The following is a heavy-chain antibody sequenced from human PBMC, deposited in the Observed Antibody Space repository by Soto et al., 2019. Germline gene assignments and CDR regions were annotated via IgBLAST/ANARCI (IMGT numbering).Heavy chain of an antibody. CDR3: ARGEPRFMEWLLLSEYFDP. CDR2: INYSGST. CDR1: GGSFSSYY. D-gene: IGHD3-3*01. Sequence: QVQLQQWGAGLLKPSETLSLTCAVYGGSFSSYYWSWIRQPPGKGLEWIGVINYSGSTNYDPSLKSRVTISIDTSKNQVSLTLSSVTAADTAVYYCARGEPRFMEWLLLSEYFDPWGQGTLVTVSS. J-gene: IGHJ5*02. V-gene: IGHV4-34*01.